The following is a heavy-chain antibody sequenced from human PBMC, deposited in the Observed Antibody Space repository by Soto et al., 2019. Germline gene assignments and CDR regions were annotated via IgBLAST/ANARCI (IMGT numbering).Heavy chain of an antibody. CDR3: ARSSRGGSYLGLDY. CDR1: GFTFSSYD. D-gene: IGHD1-26*01. J-gene: IGHJ4*02. CDR2: IGTAGDT. V-gene: IGHV3-13*01. Sequence: PGGSLRLSCAASGFTFSSYDMHWVRQATGKGLEWVSAIGTAGDTYYPGSVKGRFTISRENAKNSLYLQMNSLRAEDTAVYYCARSSRGGSYLGLDYWGQGTLVTVSS.